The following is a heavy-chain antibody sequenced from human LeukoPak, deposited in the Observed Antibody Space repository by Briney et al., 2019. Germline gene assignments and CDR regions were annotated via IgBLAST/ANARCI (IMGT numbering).Heavy chain of an antibody. V-gene: IGHV4-34*01. CDR1: GGSFSGYY. CDR2: INHSGST. J-gene: IGHJ6*03. CDR3: ARDVRTETTFHYLDYYMDV. Sequence: PSETLSLTCAVYGGSFSGYYWSWIRQPPGKGLEWIGEINHSGSTNYNPSLKSRVTISVDTSKNQFSLKLSSVTAADTAVYYCARDVRTETTFHYLDYYMDVWGKGTTVTVSS. D-gene: IGHD4-17*01.